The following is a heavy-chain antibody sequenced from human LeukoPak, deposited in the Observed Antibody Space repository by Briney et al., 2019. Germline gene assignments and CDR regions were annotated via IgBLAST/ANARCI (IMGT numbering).Heavy chain of an antibody. D-gene: IGHD4-23*01. Sequence: PGGSLRLSCAVSGLTYSANSMSWIRQAPGKGLEGFSYISNTGPYTNYADSVRGRFTISRDDAQNSLFLQMDSLRAEDTAVYYCARAVGRGPGGHFDYWGQGTLVTVSS. CDR1: GLTYSANS. CDR2: ISNTGPYT. CDR3: ARAVGRGPGGHFDY. J-gene: IGHJ4*02. V-gene: IGHV3-11*03.